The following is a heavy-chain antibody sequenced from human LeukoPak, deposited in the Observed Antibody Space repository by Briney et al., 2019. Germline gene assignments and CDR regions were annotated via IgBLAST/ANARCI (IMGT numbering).Heavy chain of an antibody. J-gene: IGHJ6*02. Sequence: GGSLRLSCAASGFTFSSYGMRWVRQAPGKGLEWVAVIWYDGSNKYYADSVKGRFTISRDNSKNTLYPQMNSLRAEDTAVYYCARHPRMVANFYYGMDVWGQGTTVTVSS. CDR1: GFTFSSYG. V-gene: IGHV3-33*01. CDR3: ARHPRMVANFYYGMDV. CDR2: IWYDGSNK. D-gene: IGHD2-8*01.